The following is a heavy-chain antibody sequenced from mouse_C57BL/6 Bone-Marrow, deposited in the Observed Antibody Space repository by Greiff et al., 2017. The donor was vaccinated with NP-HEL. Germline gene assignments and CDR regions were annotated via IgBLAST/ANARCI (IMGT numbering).Heavy chain of an antibody. D-gene: IGHD3-2*02. J-gene: IGHJ3*01. Sequence: EVQLQESGPVLVKPGASVKMSCKASGYTFTDYYMNWVKQSHGKSLEWIGVINPYNGGTSYNQKFKGKATLTVDKSSSTAYMELNSLTSEDSAVYYCAREGSGYGFAYWGQGTLVTVSA. CDR1: GYTFTDYY. CDR3: AREGSGYGFAY. CDR2: INPYNGGT. V-gene: IGHV1-19*01.